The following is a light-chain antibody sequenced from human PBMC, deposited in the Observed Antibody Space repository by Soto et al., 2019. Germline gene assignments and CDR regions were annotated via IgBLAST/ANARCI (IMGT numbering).Light chain of an antibody. J-gene: IGKJ1*01. V-gene: IGKV1-5*03. CDR2: KAS. CDR3: QQYNSHSGT. CDR1: QSISTW. Sequence: DIQMTQSPSTLSASVGDRVTITCRASQSISTWLAWYQQKPGKAPEVLIYKASSLESGVPSRFSGSGSGTEFTLTISSLQPEDFATYYCQQYNSHSGTFGQGTKVDIK.